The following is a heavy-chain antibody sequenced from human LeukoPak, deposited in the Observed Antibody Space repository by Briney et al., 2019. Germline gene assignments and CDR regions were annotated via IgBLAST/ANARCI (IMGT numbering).Heavy chain of an antibody. CDR1: GGSFSGYY. Sequence: SETLSLTCAVYGGSFSGYYWSWIRQPPGKGLEWIGYIYTSGSTNYNPSLKSRVTISGDTSKNQFSLKLSSVTAADTAVYYCARLKATMTYYDFWSGYARNSWFDPWGQGTLVTVSS. CDR3: ARLKATMTYYDFWSGYARNSWFDP. CDR2: IYTSGST. J-gene: IGHJ5*02. D-gene: IGHD3-3*01. V-gene: IGHV4-4*09.